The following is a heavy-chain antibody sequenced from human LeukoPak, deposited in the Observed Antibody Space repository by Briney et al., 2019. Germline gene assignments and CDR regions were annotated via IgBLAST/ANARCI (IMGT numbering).Heavy chain of an antibody. J-gene: IGHJ4*02. Sequence: GGSLRLSCAASGFTFSNAWMSWVRQTPGKGLQWVGRIKRKTDGGTTDYAAPVKGRFTISRDDSKNTLHLQMNGLKTEDTAVYYCTTDDYGYWGQGTLVTVSS. D-gene: IGHD3-16*01. CDR2: IKRKTDGGTT. CDR1: GFTFSNAW. CDR3: TTDDYGY. V-gene: IGHV3-15*01.